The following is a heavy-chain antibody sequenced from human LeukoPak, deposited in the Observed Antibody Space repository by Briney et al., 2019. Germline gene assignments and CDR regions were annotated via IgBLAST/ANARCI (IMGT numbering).Heavy chain of an antibody. Sequence: PGGSLRLSCAASGFTFSDYYMSWIRQAPGKGLEWVSYISSSGSTIYYADSVKGRFTISRGNAKNSLYLQMNSLRAEDTAVYYCAREGGSYLSYNWFDPWGQGTLVTVSS. V-gene: IGHV3-11*01. CDR1: GFTFSDYY. J-gene: IGHJ5*02. CDR3: AREGGSYLSYNWFDP. D-gene: IGHD1-26*01. CDR2: ISSSGSTI.